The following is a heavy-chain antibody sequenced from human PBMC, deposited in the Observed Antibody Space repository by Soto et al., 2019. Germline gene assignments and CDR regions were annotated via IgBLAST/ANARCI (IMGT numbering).Heavy chain of an antibody. Sequence: SLTHTLSHYSLINPPYSWSWIRQPPAKGLEWIGYIYHSAMPFYNRYLRSRVTIAIDRSNDAFSLNLKSVTAADTAVYFCARERGGYGLCVSCGQGTLVTVS. CDR2: IYHSAMP. D-gene: IGHD5-18*01. J-gene: IGHJ5*02. CDR3: ARERGGYGLCVS. CDR1: HYSLINPPYS. V-gene: IGHV4-30-2*01.